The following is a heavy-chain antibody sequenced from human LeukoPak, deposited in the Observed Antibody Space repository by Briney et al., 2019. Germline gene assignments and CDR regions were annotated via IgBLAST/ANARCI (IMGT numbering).Heavy chain of an antibody. V-gene: IGHV4-39*01. Sequence: PSETLSLTCTVSGGSISSSSYYWGWIRQPPGKGLEWIGSIYYGGSTYYNPSLKSRVTISVDTSKNQFSLKLSSVTAADTAVYYCARTTVYYYDSSGYPVLGNFDYWGQRTLVTVSS. CDR2: IYYGGST. CDR1: GGSISSSSYY. CDR3: ARTTVYYYDSSGYPVLGNFDY. J-gene: IGHJ4*02. D-gene: IGHD3-22*01.